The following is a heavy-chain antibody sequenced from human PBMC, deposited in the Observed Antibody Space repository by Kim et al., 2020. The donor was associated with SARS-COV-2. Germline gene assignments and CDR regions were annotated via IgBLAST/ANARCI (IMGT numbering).Heavy chain of an antibody. D-gene: IGHD2-21*01. Sequence: KIDSEQAHYAGPVKGRFIISRDDSQDTVCLQMNSLKTEDTAVYYCVVYSNYWGQGTLVTVSS. V-gene: IGHV3-15*01. CDR3: VVYSNY. J-gene: IGHJ4*02. CDR2: KIDSEQA.